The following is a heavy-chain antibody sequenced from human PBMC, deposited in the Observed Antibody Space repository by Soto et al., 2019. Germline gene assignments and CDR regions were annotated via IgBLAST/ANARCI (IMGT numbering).Heavy chain of an antibody. CDR3: ARDSSAAAGINWFDP. D-gene: IGHD6-13*01. CDR1: GGSISSYY. J-gene: IGHJ5*02. V-gene: IGHV4-59*01. CDR2: IYYSGST. Sequence: LSLTCTVSGGSISSYYWSWIRQPPGKGLEWIGYIYYSGSTNYNPSLKSRVTISVDTSKNQFSLKLSSVTAADTAVYYCARDSSAAAGINWFDPWGQGTLVTVSS.